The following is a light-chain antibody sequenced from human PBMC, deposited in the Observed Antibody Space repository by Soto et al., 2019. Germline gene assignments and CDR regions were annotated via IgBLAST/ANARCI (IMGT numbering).Light chain of an antibody. CDR3: SSYGGSLYV. CDR1: SSDVGGYNY. V-gene: IGLV2-14*01. J-gene: IGLJ1*01. CDR2: EVS. Sequence: QSALTQPASVSGSPGQSITISCTGSSSDVGGYNYVSWYQQHPGKAPKLMIYEVSNRPSGISNRFSGSKSGNTASLTLSGLQAEDEADYYCSSYGGSLYVFGTGTKLTVL.